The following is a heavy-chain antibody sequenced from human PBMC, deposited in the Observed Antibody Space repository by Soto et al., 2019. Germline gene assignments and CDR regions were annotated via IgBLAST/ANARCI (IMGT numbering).Heavy chain of an antibody. D-gene: IGHD3-10*01. V-gene: IGHV3-23*01. CDR3: AKGRGGSGSLAPRVDF. J-gene: IGHJ4*02. Sequence: EVQLLESGGGLVQPGGSLRLSCAASGFTFNNYAMTWVRQAPGKGLEWVSAMSGGGDTTSYADSVKGRFTVSRDGSKNTLYLQMRSLRAEDTALYYCAKGRGGSGSLAPRVDFWGQGTLVTVSS. CDR1: GFTFNNYA. CDR2: MSGGGDTT.